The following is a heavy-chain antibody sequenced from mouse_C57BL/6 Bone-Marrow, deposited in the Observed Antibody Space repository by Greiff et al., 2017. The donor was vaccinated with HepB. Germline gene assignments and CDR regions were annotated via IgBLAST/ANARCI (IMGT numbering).Heavy chain of an antibody. Sequence: QVQLQQSGAELARPGASVKMSCKASGYTFTSYTMHWVKQRPGQGLEWIGYINPSSGYTKYNQKFKDKATLTADKSSSTAYMQLSSLTSEASAVYYCARARYYSNLDYWGQGTTLTVSS. CDR1: GYTFTSYT. CDR3: ARARYYSNLDY. D-gene: IGHD2-5*01. CDR2: INPSSGYT. J-gene: IGHJ2*01. V-gene: IGHV1-4*01.